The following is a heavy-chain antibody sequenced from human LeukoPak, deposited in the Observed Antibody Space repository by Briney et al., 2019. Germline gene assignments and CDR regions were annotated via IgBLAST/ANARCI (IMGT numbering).Heavy chain of an antibody. V-gene: IGHV4-4*02. CDR1: GGSISSSNW. D-gene: IGHD6-19*01. CDR3: ARTGYSSGWYRYYYYGVDV. CDR2: IYHSGST. J-gene: IGHJ6*02. Sequence: PSETLSLTCAVSGGSISSSNWWSWVRQPPGKGLEWIGEIYHSGSTNYNPSLKSRVTISVDKSKNQFSLKLSSVTAADTAVYYCARTGYSSGWYRYYYYGVDVWGQGTTVTVSS.